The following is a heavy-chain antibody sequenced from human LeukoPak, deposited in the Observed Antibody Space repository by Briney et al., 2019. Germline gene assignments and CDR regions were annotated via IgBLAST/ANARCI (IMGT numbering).Heavy chain of an antibody. V-gene: IGHV5-51*01. CDR3: ARPITIFGVVTFFDY. CDR2: IYPGDSDT. CDR1: GYSFTSYW. J-gene: IGHJ4*02. D-gene: IGHD3-3*01. Sequence: GESRKISCKGSGYSFTSYWIGWVRQMPGKGLEWMGIIYPGDSDTRYSPSFQGQVTISADTAISTAYLQWSSLKASDTAMYYCARPITIFGVVTFFDYWGQGTLVTVPS.